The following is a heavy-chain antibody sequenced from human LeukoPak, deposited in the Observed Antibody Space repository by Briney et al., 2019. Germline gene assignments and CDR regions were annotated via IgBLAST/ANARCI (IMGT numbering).Heavy chain of an antibody. CDR2: ISGGST. CDR1: GFTVSSNE. CDR3: KKGNDYYDSSGYPIPSDYYYYYMDV. J-gene: IGHJ6*03. V-gene: IGHV3-38-3*01. D-gene: IGHD3-22*01. Sequence: GGSLRLSCAASGFTVSSNEMSWVRQAPGKVLEWVSSISGGSTYYADSRKGRFTISRDNSKNTLHLQMNSLRAEDTAVYYCKKGNDYYDSSGYPIPSDYYYYYMDVWGKGTTVTVSS.